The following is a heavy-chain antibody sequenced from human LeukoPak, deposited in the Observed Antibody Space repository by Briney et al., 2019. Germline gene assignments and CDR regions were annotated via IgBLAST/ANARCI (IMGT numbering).Heavy chain of an antibody. D-gene: IGHD6-19*01. V-gene: IGHV1-8*01. CDR2: MNPNSGDT. CDR3: ARGGIAVAGEPYYFDY. J-gene: IGHJ4*02. CDR1: VYTFTSYG. Sequence: ASVKVSCEASVYTFTSYGINWVRQATGQGRVWVGWMNPNSGDTGYAQKFTGRVTMTRNTSISTAYMELSSLRSEDTSVNYCARGGIAVAGEPYYFDYWGQGTLVTVSS.